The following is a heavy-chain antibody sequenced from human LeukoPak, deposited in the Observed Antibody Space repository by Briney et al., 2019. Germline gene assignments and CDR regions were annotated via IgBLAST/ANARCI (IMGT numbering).Heavy chain of an antibody. V-gene: IGHV4-39*07. J-gene: IGHJ5*02. D-gene: IGHD2-2*01. Sequence: SETLSLTCTVSGGSISSSSYYWGWIRQPPGKGLEWIGEINHSGSTNYNPSLKSRVTISVDTSKNQFSLKLSSVTAADTAVYYCARRRCSSTSCYPASIGGWFDPWGQGTLVTVSS. CDR3: ARRRCSSTSCYPASIGGWFDP. CDR1: GGSISSSSYY. CDR2: INHSGST.